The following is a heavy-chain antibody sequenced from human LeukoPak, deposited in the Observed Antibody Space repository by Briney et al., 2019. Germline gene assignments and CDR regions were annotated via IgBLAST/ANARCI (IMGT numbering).Heavy chain of an antibody. J-gene: IGHJ4*02. D-gene: IGHD2-15*01. V-gene: IGHV3-11*06. CDR3: AREKYCSGGTCYSYFDY. CDR1: GFTFSNAW. CDR2: ISGSSSYT. Sequence: GGSLRLSCAASGFTFSNAWMSWVRQAPGKGLEWVSYISGSSSYTNYADSVRGRFTISRDNAKNSLYLQINSLRAEDTAVYYCAREKYCSGGTCYSYFDYWGQGTLVTVSS.